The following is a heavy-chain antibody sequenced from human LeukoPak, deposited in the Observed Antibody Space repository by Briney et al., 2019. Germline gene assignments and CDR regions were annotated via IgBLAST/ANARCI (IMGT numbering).Heavy chain of an antibody. D-gene: IGHD4-11*01. CDR3: AREDSENAFDI. Sequence: GGSLRLSCAASEFTFSSYAMHWVRQAPGKGLEWVSFISYDGSNKYYAHSVKGRFTISRDNSKNTLHLQMNSLRPEDTGVYYCAREDSENAFDIWGQGTMVTVSS. CDR2: ISYDGSNK. V-gene: IGHV3-30-3*01. CDR1: EFTFSSYA. J-gene: IGHJ3*02.